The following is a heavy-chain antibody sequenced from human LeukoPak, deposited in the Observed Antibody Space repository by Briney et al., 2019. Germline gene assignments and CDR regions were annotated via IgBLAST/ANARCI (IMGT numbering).Heavy chain of an antibody. CDR3: ASERSNRVIDY. CDR2: IYYTGST. V-gene: IGHV4-39*07. J-gene: IGHJ4*02. D-gene: IGHD1-14*01. Sequence: SETLSLTCTISGGSISSISYYWGWIRQPPGKGLEWIGSIYYTGSTYYNPSLKSRVTISVDRSKNQFSLKLSSVTAADTAVYYCASERSNRVIDYWGQGTLVTVSS. CDR1: GGSISSISYY.